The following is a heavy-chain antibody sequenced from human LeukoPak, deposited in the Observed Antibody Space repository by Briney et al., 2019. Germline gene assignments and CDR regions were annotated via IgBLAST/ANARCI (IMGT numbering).Heavy chain of an antibody. D-gene: IGHD5-12*01. CDR1: GYTCTSYD. J-gene: IGHJ6*03. V-gene: IGHV1-8*01. CDR2: MNPNSGNT. Sequence: ASVKVSCKASGYTCTSYDINWVRQATGQGLEWMGWMNPNSGNTGYAQKFQGRVTMTRNTSISTAHMELSSLRSEDTAVYYCARHRRGYSGYDLLTRYYYMDVWGKGTTVTVSS. CDR3: ARHRRGYSGYDLLTRYYYMDV.